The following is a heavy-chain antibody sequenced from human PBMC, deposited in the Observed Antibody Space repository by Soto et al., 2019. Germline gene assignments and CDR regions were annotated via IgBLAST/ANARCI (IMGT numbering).Heavy chain of an antibody. CDR2: ISSSGSTI. CDR1: GFTFSDYY. Sequence: GGSLRLSCAASGFTFSDYYMSWIRQAPGKGLEWVSYISSSGSTIYYADSVKGRFTISGDNAKNSLYLQMNSLRAEDTAVYYCARDYCSGGSCYPVVDAFDIWGQGTMVTVSS. J-gene: IGHJ3*02. V-gene: IGHV3-11*01. CDR3: ARDYCSGGSCYPVVDAFDI. D-gene: IGHD2-15*01.